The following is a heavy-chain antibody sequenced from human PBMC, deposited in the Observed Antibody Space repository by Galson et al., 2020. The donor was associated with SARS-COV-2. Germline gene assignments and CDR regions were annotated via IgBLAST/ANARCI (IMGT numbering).Heavy chain of an antibody. CDR1: GYSFISHW. CDR3: ARAGSGTGYSAFDI. CDR2: IYPNDSDT. J-gene: IGHJ3*02. Sequence: GESLKISCKGSGYSFISHWNGWVPHIPGKGLELMRMIYPNDSDTRYSPSFQGQVTISADKSLTIAYLQWSSLKAPDTAMYYCARAGSGTGYSAFDIWGQGTMVTVSS. V-gene: IGHV5-51*01. D-gene: IGHD3-10*01.